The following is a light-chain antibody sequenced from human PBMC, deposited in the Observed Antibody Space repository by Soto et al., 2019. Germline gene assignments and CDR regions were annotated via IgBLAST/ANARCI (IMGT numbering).Light chain of an antibody. CDR2: GAS. V-gene: IGKV3-15*01. CDR1: QSVSSN. J-gene: IGKJ1*01. CDR3: QQYNNWPPMA. Sequence: EIVMMQSPATLSVSPGERATLSCRASQSVSSNLAWYQQKPGQAPRLLIYGASTRATGISARFSGSGSGTEFTLTISSLQSEDFAVYYCQQYNNWPPMAFDQGTKVEIK.